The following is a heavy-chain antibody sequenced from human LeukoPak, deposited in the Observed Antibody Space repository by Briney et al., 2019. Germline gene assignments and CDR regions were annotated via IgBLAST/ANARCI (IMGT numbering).Heavy chain of an antibody. Sequence: GGSLRLSCAASGFTFSNYGMHWVRQAPGKGLEWVAVIWYDGSNKYYADSVEGRFTISRDNSKNTLYLQMNSLRADDTAVYYCAKARGSSVYEQFDYWGQGTQVTVS. CDR3: AKARGSSVYEQFDY. CDR2: IWYDGSNK. J-gene: IGHJ4*02. CDR1: GFTFSNYG. V-gene: IGHV3-33*06. D-gene: IGHD5/OR15-5a*01.